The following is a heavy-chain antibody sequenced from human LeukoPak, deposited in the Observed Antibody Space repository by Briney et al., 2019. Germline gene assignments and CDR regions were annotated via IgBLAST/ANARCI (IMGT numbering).Heavy chain of an antibody. CDR1: GFTFSSYG. CDR3: AKGGYYDSSGYLPGCQFDY. CDR2: ISYDGSNK. Sequence: GGSLRLSCAASGFTFSSYGMHWVRQAPGKGLEWVSVISYDGSNKYYADSVKGRFTISRDNSKNTLYLQMNSLRAEDTAVYYCAKGGYYDSSGYLPGCQFDYWGQGILVTVSS. D-gene: IGHD3-22*01. J-gene: IGHJ4*02. V-gene: IGHV3-30*18.